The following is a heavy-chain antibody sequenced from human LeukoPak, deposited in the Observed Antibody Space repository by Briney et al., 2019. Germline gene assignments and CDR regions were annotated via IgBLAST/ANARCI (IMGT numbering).Heavy chain of an antibody. CDR3: ARTYYYGSGSYSRKSNWFDP. J-gene: IGHJ5*02. Sequence: SETLSLTCTVSGYSISSGYYWGWIRQPPGKGLEWIGSIYHSGSTYYNPSLKSRVTISVDTSKNQFSLKLSSVTAADTAVYYCARTYYYGSGSYSRKSNWFDPWGQGTLVTVSS. D-gene: IGHD3-10*01. V-gene: IGHV4-38-2*02. CDR1: GYSISSGYY. CDR2: IYHSGST.